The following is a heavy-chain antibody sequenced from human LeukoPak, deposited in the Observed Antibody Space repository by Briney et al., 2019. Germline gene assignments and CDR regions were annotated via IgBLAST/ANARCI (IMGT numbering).Heavy chain of an antibody. D-gene: IGHD1-26*01. CDR2: ISGSASST. V-gene: IGHV3-23*01. CDR3: ARGESGSYLYNWFDP. CDR1: GFTFSNYA. J-gene: IGHJ5*02. Sequence: PGGSLRLSCAASGFTFSNYAMSWVRQAPGKGLEWVSAISGSASSTYHADSVKGRFTISRDNAKNSLYLQMNSLRAEDTAVYYCARGESGSYLYNWFDPWGQGTLVTVSS.